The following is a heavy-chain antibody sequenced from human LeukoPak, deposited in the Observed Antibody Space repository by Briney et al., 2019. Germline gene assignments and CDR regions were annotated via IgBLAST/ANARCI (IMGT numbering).Heavy chain of an antibody. D-gene: IGHD2-8*01. V-gene: IGHV1-2*02. CDR2: INPNSGDT. CDR3: ARGAPSFNGNWFDP. Sequence: GASVKVSCKASEYTLTDYYIHWVRQTPGQGLEWMGWINPNSGDTIYAQKFQGRVTVTRDTSINTAYMDLSSLTSDDTAVYYCARGAPSFNGNWFDPWGQGTLVTVSS. CDR1: EYTLTDYY. J-gene: IGHJ5*02.